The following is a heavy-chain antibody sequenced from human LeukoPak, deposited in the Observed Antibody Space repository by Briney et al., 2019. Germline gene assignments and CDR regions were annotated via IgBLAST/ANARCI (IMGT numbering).Heavy chain of an antibody. J-gene: IGHJ3*02. D-gene: IGHD3-10*01. CDR3: AKGLLYASGTYYPAGDAFDI. Sequence: GRSLRHSCVASGFTFDDYAMHWVRQVPGKGLQWVSGISWSSGNIGYADSVKGRFLISRDNAKNSLYLQMNNLRAEDMAFYYCAKGLLYASGTYYPAGDAFDIWGQGTMVTVSS. CDR2: ISWSSGNI. CDR1: GFTFDDYA. V-gene: IGHV3-9*03.